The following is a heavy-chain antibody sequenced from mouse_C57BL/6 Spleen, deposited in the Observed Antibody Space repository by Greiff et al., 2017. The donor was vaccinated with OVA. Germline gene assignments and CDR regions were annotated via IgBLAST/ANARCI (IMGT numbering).Heavy chain of an antibody. CDR1: GYSITSGYD. CDR2: ISYSGST. CDR3: ARENTRRYFDY. Sequence: EVQLVESGPGMVKPSQSLSLTCTVTGYSITSGYDWHWIRHFPGNKLEWMGYISYSGSTNYNPSLKSRISITHDTSKNHFFLKLNSVTTEDTATYYCARENTRRYFDYWGQGTTLTVSS. J-gene: IGHJ2*01. D-gene: IGHD5-2*01. V-gene: IGHV3-1*01.